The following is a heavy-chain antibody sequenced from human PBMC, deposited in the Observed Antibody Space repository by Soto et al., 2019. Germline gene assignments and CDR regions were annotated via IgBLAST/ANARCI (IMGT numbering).Heavy chain of an antibody. D-gene: IGHD3-9*01. CDR2: IDWDDDK. V-gene: IGHV2-70*11. CDR3: AHKGPEDWPLDY. Sequence: SGPTLVNPTQTLTLTCTFSGFSLSTSGMCVSWIRQPPGKALEWLARIDWDDDKYYSTSLKTRLTISKDTSKNQVVLTMTNMDPLDTATYYCAHKGPEDWPLDYWGQGTLVTVSS. CDR1: GFSLSTSGMC. J-gene: IGHJ4*02.